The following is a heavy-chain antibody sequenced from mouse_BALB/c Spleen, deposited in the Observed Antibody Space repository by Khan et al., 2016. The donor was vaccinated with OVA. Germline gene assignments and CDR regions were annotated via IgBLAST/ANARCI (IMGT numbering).Heavy chain of an antibody. CDR3: TRDRIDY. CDR2: INPTSGYT. V-gene: IGHV1-7*01. J-gene: IGHJ2*01. Sequence: QVQLKESGAERVKPGASVTMSCKASGYTFTTYWMHWVKQRPGQGLEWIGYINPTSGYTDYTEKFTDRATETADKSSSTAYMRLSSLASEDSAVYYCTRDRIDYWGQGTTLTVSS. CDR1: GYTFTTYW.